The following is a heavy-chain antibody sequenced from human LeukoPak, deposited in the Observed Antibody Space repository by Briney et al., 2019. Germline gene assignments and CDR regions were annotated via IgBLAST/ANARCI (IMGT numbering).Heavy chain of an antibody. D-gene: IGHD6-19*01. CDR2: INPNSGGT. CDR1: GYTFTGYY. V-gene: IGHV1-2*02. J-gene: IGHJ6*03. CDR3: ARAGLPSGSNFYYYYLDV. Sequence: ASVKVSCKASGYTFTGYYMHWVRQAPGQGLEWMGWINPNSGGTNYAQKFQGRVTMTRDTSISTAYMELSRLRSEDTAVYYCARAGLPSGSNFYYYYLDVWGKGTTVTVSS.